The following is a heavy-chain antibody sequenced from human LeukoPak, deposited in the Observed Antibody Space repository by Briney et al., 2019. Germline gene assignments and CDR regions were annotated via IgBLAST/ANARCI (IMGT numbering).Heavy chain of an antibody. CDR1: GYTFTGYY. V-gene: IGHV1-2*02. D-gene: IGHD3-9*01. Sequence: ASVKVSCKASGYTFTGYYMHWVRQAPGQGLEWMGWINPNSGGTNYAQKFRGRVTMTRDTSISTAYMELSRLRSDDTAVYYCARVLGHDILTGYPIPFDYWGQGTLVTVSS. J-gene: IGHJ4*02. CDR2: INPNSGGT. CDR3: ARVLGHDILTGYPIPFDY.